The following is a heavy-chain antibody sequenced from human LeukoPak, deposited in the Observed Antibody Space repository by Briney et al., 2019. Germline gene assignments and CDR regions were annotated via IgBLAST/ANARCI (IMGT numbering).Heavy chain of an antibody. D-gene: IGHD5-12*01. CDR2: INHSGST. J-gene: IGHJ4*02. CDR1: GGSFSGYY. Sequence: SETLSLTCAVYGGSFSGYYWSWIRQPPGKGLEWIGEINHSGSTNYNPSLKSRVTISVDTSKNQFSLKLSSVTAADTAVYYCARGGERDIVATSYFDYWGQGTLVTVSS. V-gene: IGHV4-34*01. CDR3: ARGGERDIVATSYFDY.